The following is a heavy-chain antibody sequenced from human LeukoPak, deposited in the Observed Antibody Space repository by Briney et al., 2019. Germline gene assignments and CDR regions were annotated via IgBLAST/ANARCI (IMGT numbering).Heavy chain of an antibody. D-gene: IGHD2-21*02. V-gene: IGHV3-11*03. CDR3: ARRRDCGGDCYFLDY. Sequence: GGSLRLSCAASGFTFSDYYVSWIRQAPGKGLEWVSYISSSSSYTNYADSVKGRFTISRDNAKNSLYLQMNSLRAEDTAVYYCARRRDCGGDCYFLDYWGQGTLVTVSS. CDR2: ISSSSSYT. J-gene: IGHJ4*02. CDR1: GFTFSDYY.